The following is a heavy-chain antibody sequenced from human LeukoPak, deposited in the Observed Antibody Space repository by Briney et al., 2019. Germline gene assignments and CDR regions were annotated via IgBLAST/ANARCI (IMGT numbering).Heavy chain of an antibody. J-gene: IGHJ3*02. CDR1: GGTFSSYA. Sequence: SVKVSCKASGGTFSSYAISWVRQAPGQGLEWMGGIIPIFGTANYAQKFQGRVTITVDESTSTAYMELSSLRSEDTAVYYCARRTHDYSPDPGLDAFDIWGQGTMVTVSS. D-gene: IGHD4-11*01. V-gene: IGHV1-69*01. CDR2: IIPIFGTA. CDR3: ARRTHDYSPDPGLDAFDI.